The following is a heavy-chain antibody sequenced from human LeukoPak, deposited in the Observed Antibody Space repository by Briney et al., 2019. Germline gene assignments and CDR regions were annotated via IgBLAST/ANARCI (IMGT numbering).Heavy chain of an antibody. Sequence: PGGSLRLSCAASGFTFSRYTMNWVRQAPGKGLEWVSYISSSGNTKYYADSVRGRFTISRDNAKNSLYLQMNSLRAEDTAVYYCTTALSMVRGVMGYYFDYWGQGTLVTVSS. CDR3: TTALSMVRGVMGYYFDY. D-gene: IGHD3-10*01. V-gene: IGHV3-48*04. CDR2: ISSSGNTK. J-gene: IGHJ4*02. CDR1: GFTFSRYT.